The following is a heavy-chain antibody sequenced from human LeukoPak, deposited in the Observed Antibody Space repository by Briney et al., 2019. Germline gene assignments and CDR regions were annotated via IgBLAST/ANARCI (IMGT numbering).Heavy chain of an antibody. V-gene: IGHV1-18*01. D-gene: IGHD2-2*01. CDR2: ISAYNGNT. Sequence: ASVKVSCKASGYTFTSYGISWVRQAPGQGLEWMGWISAYNGNTNYAQKLQGRVTMTTDTSTSTAYMELRSLRSDDTAVYYCARAYIVVVPAAIYGMDVWGQGTTVTVPS. CDR1: GYTFTSYG. CDR3: ARAYIVVVPAAIYGMDV. J-gene: IGHJ6*02.